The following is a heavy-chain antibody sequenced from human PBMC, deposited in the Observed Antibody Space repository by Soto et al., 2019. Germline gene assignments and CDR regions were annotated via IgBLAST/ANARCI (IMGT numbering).Heavy chain of an antibody. D-gene: IGHD6-25*01. CDR3: ARGRPAFDI. CDR1: GGSISSGGYS. CDR2: IYHSGST. V-gene: IGHV4-30-2*01. Sequence: PSETLSLTCAVSGGSISSGGYSWSWIRQPPEKGLEWIGYIYHSGSTYYNPSLKSRVTISVDRSENQFSLKLSSVAAADTAVYYCARGRPAFDIWGQGTMVTVSS. J-gene: IGHJ3*02.